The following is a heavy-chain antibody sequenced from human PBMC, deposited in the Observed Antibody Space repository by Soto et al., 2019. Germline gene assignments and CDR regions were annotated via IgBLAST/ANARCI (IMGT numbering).Heavy chain of an antibody. V-gene: IGHV3-9*01. Sequence: EVQLVESGGGLVQPGRSLRLSCAASGFIFDDYAMHWVRQAPGKGLEWVAVISGNSGSLGYADSVKGQFTISRDNAKNSLYLQMNSLRAEDTALYYCAKDRYSSSAYYYYVMDAWGQGTTVTVSS. J-gene: IGHJ6*02. CDR3: AKDRYSSSAYYYYVMDA. CDR2: ISGNSGSL. CDR1: GFIFDDYA. D-gene: IGHD6-6*01.